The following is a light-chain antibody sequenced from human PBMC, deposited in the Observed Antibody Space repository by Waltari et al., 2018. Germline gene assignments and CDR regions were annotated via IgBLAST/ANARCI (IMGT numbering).Light chain of an antibody. CDR1: QSVSSY. CDR3: QQRSNWPT. V-gene: IGKV3-11*01. CDR2: DAS. Sequence: EIVLTQSPATLSLSPGERATLSCRASQSVSSYLAWYQQKPGQAPRLLIYDASNRATGIPARFSGSGSGTDFTLTISSLEPEDFAVYYCQQRSNWPTFGVGTKVEIK. J-gene: IGKJ4*01.